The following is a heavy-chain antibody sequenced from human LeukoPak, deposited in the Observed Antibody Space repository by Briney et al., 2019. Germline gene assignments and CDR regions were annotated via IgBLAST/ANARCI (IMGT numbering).Heavy chain of an antibody. CDR3: SLARSEYHYGMDV. J-gene: IGHJ6*02. CDR1: GDSVSSISVA. CDR2: TYYRSKWYY. Sequence: PSQTLSLTCAISGDSVSSISVAWNWIRQSPSGGLEWLGRTYYRSKWYYEYAVSVKSRINISPDTSKNQFSLQLTSVTPEDTAVYYCSLARSEYHYGMDVWGQGTTVTVSS. V-gene: IGHV6-1*01.